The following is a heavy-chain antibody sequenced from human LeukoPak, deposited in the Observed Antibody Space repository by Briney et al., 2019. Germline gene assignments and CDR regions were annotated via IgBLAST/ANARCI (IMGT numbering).Heavy chain of an antibody. J-gene: IGHJ4*02. D-gene: IGHD3-10*01. V-gene: IGHV4-59*01. CDR2: IYYSGTT. CDR1: GGSISRYY. CDR3: ARFDVSRGVIFPFDY. Sequence: SETLSLTCTVSGGSISRYYWNWIRQPPGKGLEWIGYIYYSGTTNYNSSLKSRVTISADTSKNQFSLKLSSVTAADTAVYYCARFDVSRGVIFPFDYWGQGTLVTVSS.